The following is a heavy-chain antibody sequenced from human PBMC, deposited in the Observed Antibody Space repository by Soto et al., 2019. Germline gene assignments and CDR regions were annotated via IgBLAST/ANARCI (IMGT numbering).Heavy chain of an antibody. J-gene: IGHJ6*02. V-gene: IGHV3-30*18. Sequence: QVQLVESGGGVVQPGRSLRFSCAASGFTFSSYGMHWVRQAPGKGLEWVAVISYDGSNKYYADSVKGRFTISRDNSKDTLYLQMTGLRAEDTAVYYCAKSLVGSYAYYYDYGMDVWGQGTTVTVSS. CDR2: ISYDGSNK. CDR3: AKSLVGSYAYYYDYGMDV. CDR1: GFTFSSYG. D-gene: IGHD1-26*01.